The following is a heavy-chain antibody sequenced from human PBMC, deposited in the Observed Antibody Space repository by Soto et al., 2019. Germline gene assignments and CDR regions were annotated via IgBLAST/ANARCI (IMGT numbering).Heavy chain of an antibody. CDR1: GGSFSGYY. Sequence: SETLSLTCAVYGGSFSGYYWSWIRQPPGKGLEWIGEINHSGSTNYNPSLKSRVTISVDTSKNQFSLKLSSVTAADTAVYYCARGRILLVPAAKYNSLDPWGQGTLVT. CDR2: INHSGST. D-gene: IGHD2-2*01. V-gene: IGHV4-34*01. J-gene: IGHJ5*02. CDR3: ARGRILLVPAAKYNSLDP.